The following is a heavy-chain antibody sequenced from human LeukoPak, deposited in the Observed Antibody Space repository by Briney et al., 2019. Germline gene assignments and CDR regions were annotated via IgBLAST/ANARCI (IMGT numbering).Heavy chain of an antibody. CDR2: ISAYNGNT. V-gene: IGHV1-18*01. Sequence: GASVKVSCKASGYTFTSYGISWVRQAPGQGLEWLGWISAYNGNTNYAQKLQGRVTITADESTSTAYMELSSLRSEDTAVYYCARSPHYDFWSGSDYWGQGTLVTVSS. D-gene: IGHD3-3*01. CDR1: GYTFTSYG. CDR3: ARSPHYDFWSGSDY. J-gene: IGHJ4*02.